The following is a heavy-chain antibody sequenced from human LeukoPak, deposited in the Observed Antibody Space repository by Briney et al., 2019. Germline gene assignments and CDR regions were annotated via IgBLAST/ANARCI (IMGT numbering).Heavy chain of an antibody. Sequence: ASVTVSCEASGYTFTGYYMHWVRQAPGQGLEWMGWINPNSGGTNYAQKFQGRVTMTRNTSISTAYMELSSLRSEDTAVYYCARVSRHDYYGSGSYPDYWGQGTLVTVSS. CDR1: GYTFTGYY. CDR2: INPNSGGT. D-gene: IGHD3-10*01. J-gene: IGHJ4*02. CDR3: ARVSRHDYYGSGSYPDY. V-gene: IGHV1-2*02.